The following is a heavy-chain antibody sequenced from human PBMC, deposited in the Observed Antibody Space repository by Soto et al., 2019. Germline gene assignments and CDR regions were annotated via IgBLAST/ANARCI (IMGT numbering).Heavy chain of an antibody. D-gene: IGHD2-2*01. CDR3: AHSPLVSCSSTSCWDRFDP. CDR2: IYWDDDK. Sequence: QITLKESGPTLVKPTQTLTLTCTFSGFSLSTSGVGVGWIRQPPGKALEWLALIYWDDDKRYSPSLKSRLTITKDTSKNQVVLTMTNMDPVDTATYYCAHSPLVSCSSTSCWDRFDPWGQGTLVTVSS. V-gene: IGHV2-5*02. CDR1: GFSLSTSGVG. J-gene: IGHJ5*02.